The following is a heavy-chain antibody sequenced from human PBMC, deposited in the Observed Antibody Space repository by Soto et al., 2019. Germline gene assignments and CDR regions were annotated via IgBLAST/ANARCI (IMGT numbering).Heavy chain of an antibody. J-gene: IGHJ6*03. Sequence: QVQLQQWGAGLLKPSETLSLTCAVYGGSFSGYQWSWIRQTPGKGLEWIGGMNDSGAINYNPSVRSRFTFLVDSPKKQRALRPRSATAADTAVYYWARGFILWSGELSLRCGSYYYMDVWGKGTTVTVSS. CDR1: GGSFSGYQ. D-gene: IGHD3-10*01. CDR3: ARGFILWSGELSLRCGSYYYMDV. CDR2: MNDSGAI. V-gene: IGHV4-34*01.